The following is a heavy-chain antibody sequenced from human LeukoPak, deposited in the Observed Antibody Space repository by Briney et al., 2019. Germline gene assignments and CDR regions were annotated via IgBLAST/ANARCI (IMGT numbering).Heavy chain of an antibody. CDR1: GFTFIDYA. D-gene: IGHD2/OR15-2a*01. V-gene: IGHV3-23*01. CDR3: AREHFDFDY. CDR2: ITGSGIST. J-gene: IGHJ4*02. Sequence: GGSLRLSCEASGFTFIDYAMTWVRQAPGKGLEWVSEITGSGISTYYADSVKGRFTISRDNSKNTLYLQMNSLRAEDTAVYYCAREHFDFDYWGQGTLVTVSS.